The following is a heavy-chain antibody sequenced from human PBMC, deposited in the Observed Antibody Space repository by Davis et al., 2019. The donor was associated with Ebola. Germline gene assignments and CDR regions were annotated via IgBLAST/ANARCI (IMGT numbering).Heavy chain of an antibody. CDR1: GFTFTDYY. J-gene: IGHJ3*02. CDR2: GTSADT. D-gene: IGHD2/OR15-2a*01. CDR3: AKDTSNIWFDI. Sequence: PGGSLRLSCAASGFTFTDYYMSWVRQAPGKGLEWVSTYGTSADTYYADSVKGRFTISRDNSKNTLYLQMNGLRVEDTAIYYCAKDTSNIWFDIWGPGTNVTVSS. V-gene: IGHV3-23*01.